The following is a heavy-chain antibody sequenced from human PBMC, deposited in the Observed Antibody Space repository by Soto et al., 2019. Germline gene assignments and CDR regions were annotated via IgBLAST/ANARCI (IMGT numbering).Heavy chain of an antibody. D-gene: IGHD3-3*01. CDR1: GGTFSSYA. CDR3: ARTEDPGLRFLESHHWYLAL. Sequence: GASVKVSCKASGGTFSSYAISWVRQAPGQGLEWMGGIIPIFGTANYAQKFQGRVTITADESTSTAYMELSSLRSEDTAVYYCARTEDPGLRFLESHHWYLALWGRGTLVTVSS. CDR2: IIPIFGTA. V-gene: IGHV1-69*13. J-gene: IGHJ2*01.